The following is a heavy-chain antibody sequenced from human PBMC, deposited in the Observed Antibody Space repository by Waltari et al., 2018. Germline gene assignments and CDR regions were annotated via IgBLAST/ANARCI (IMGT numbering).Heavy chain of an antibody. CDR1: GFTFSDHY. CDR2: IRTKTYGSTI. J-gene: IGHJ6*03. V-gene: IGHV3-72*01. CDR3: ARNANHHMDV. Sequence: EVQLVESGGGLIQPGGSLRLPCAGSGFTFSDHYMDRVRQAPGKGLELVGLIRTKTYGSTIEYAASVRGRFSISRDDSKNSFYLQMNSLETEDTAVYYCARNANHHMDVWGKGTTVTVSS.